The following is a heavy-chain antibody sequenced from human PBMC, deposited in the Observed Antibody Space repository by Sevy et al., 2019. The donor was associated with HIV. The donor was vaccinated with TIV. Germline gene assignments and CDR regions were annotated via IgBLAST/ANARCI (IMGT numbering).Heavy chain of an antibody. Sequence: GGSLRLSCAASGFTFSSYGMHWVRQAPGKGLEWVAFIRYAGSNKYYADSVKGRFTISRDNSKNTLYLQMNSLRAEDTAVYYCAKDPRHYTRPVHWGQGTLVTVSS. CDR2: IRYAGSNK. CDR1: GFTFSSYG. CDR3: AKDPRHYTRPVH. V-gene: IGHV3-30*02. J-gene: IGHJ4*02. D-gene: IGHD3-10*01.